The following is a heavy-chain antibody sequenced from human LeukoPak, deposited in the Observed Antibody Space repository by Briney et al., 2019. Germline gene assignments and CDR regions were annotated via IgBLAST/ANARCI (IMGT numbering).Heavy chain of an antibody. Sequence: GGSLRLSCAAPGFTFSSYGMHWVRQAPGKGLEWVAVISYDGSNKYYADSVKGRFTISRDNSKNTLYLQMNSLRVEDTAVYYCAPEGDGYILFDYWGQGTLVTVSS. CDR3: APEGDGYILFDY. J-gene: IGHJ4*02. D-gene: IGHD5-24*01. CDR1: GFTFSSYG. CDR2: ISYDGSNK. V-gene: IGHV3-30*03.